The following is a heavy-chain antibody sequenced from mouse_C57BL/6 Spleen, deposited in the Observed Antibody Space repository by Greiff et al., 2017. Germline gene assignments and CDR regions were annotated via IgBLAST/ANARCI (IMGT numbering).Heavy chain of an antibody. CDR1: GYAFTNYL. CDR2: INPGSGGT. Sequence: QVQLKESGAELVRPGTSVKVSCKASGYAFTNYLIEWVKQRPGQGLEWIGVINPGSGGTNYNEKFKGKATLTADKSSSTAYMQLSSLTSEDSAVYFCARDYYSNRFSDYWGQGTTLTVSS. V-gene: IGHV1-54*01. CDR3: ARDYYSNRFSDY. J-gene: IGHJ2*01. D-gene: IGHD2-5*01.